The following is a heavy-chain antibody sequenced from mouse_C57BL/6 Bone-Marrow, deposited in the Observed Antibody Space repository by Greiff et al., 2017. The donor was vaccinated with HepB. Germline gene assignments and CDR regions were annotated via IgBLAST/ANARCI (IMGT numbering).Heavy chain of an antibody. V-gene: IGHV5-9-1*02. J-gene: IGHJ2*01. CDR3: TRSRITTVVARGYYFDY. CDR2: ISSGGDYI. CDR1: GFTFSSYA. Sequence: EVQRVESGEGLVKPGGSLKLSCAASGFTFSSYAMSWVRQTPEKRLEWVAYISSGGDYIYYADTVKGRFTISRDNARNTLYLQMSSLKSEDTAMYYCTRSRITTVVARGYYFDYWGQGTTLTVSS. D-gene: IGHD1-1*01.